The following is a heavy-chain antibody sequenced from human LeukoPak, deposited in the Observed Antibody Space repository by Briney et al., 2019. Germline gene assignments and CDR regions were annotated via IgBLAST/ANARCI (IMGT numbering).Heavy chain of an antibody. CDR2: ISWNSGSI. J-gene: IGHJ4*02. CDR3: AKDLAMIVVNLFDY. D-gene: IGHD3-22*01. V-gene: IGHV3-9*01. Sequence: PGGSLRLSCAASGFTFDDYAMHWVRQAPGKGLEWVSGISWNSGSIGYADSVKGRFTISRDNAKNSLYLQMNSLRAEDTALYYCAKDLAMIVVNLFDYWGQGTLVTVSS. CDR1: GFTFDDYA.